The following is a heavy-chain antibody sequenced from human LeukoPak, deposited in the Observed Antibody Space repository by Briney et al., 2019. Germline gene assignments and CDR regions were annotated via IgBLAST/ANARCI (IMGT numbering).Heavy chain of an antibody. CDR3: ARVRIAAAGNPPYYYGMDV. V-gene: IGHV1-46*01. D-gene: IGHD6-13*01. J-gene: IGHJ6*02. CDR2: INPSGGST. Sequence: ASVKVSCKASGYTFTSYDINWVRQATGQGLEWMGIINPSGGSTSYAQKFQGRVTMTRDTSTSTVYMELSSLRSEDTAVYYCARVRIAAAGNPPYYYGMDVWGQGTTVTVSS. CDR1: GYTFTSYD.